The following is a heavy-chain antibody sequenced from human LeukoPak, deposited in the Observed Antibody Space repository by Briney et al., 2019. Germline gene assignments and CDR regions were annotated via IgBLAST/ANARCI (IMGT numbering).Heavy chain of an antibody. CDR3: AKALYGGHDY. J-gene: IGHJ4*02. D-gene: IGHD4-23*01. Sequence: GGSLRLSCAGSGFTFSDYGIHWVRQAPGKGLEWVAVISDDGSNHYYADSVKGRFTVSRDNSKNTLYLQMNSLRAEDTGVYYCAKALYGGHDYWGQGTLVTVSS. V-gene: IGHV3-30*18. CDR1: GFTFSDYG. CDR2: ISDDGSNH.